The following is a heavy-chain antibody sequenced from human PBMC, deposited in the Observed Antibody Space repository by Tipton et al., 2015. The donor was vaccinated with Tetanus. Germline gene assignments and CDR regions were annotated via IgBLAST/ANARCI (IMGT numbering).Heavy chain of an antibody. V-gene: IGHV4-30-4*01. CDR3: ARTDDSSGYYHSDWYFDL. CDR1: GGSISSGDYY. CDR2: IYYSGST. Sequence: TLSLTCTVSGGSISSGDYYWSWIRQPPGKGLEWIGYIYYSGSTYYNPSLKSRVTISVDTPKNQFSLKLSSVTAADTAVYYCARTDDSSGYYHSDWYFDLWGRGTLVTVSS. J-gene: IGHJ2*01. D-gene: IGHD3-22*01.